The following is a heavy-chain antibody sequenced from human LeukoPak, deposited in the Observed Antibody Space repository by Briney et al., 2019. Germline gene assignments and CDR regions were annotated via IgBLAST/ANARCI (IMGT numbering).Heavy chain of an antibody. D-gene: IGHD2-2*01. J-gene: IGHJ5*02. Sequence: GGSLRLSCAASGFTFSSYAMHWVRQAPGKELEYVSAISSNGGSTYYANSVKGRFTISRDNSKNTLYLQMGSLRAEDMAVYYCARDGGSSTSCYANWFDPWGQGTLVTVSS. CDR1: GFTFSSYA. V-gene: IGHV3-64*01. CDR2: ISSNGGST. CDR3: ARDGGSSTSCYANWFDP.